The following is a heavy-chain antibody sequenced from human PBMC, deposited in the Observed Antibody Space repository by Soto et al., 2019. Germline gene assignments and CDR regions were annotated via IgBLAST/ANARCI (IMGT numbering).Heavy chain of an antibody. CDR2: IKQDGSEK. J-gene: IGHJ4*02. V-gene: IGHV3-7*03. CDR1: GITFSSYW. CDR3: ARGWSNFDY. Sequence: PGGSLRLSCAVSGITFSSYWMSWVRQAPGKGLEWVANIKQDGSEKYYVDSVKGRFTISRDNAKNALYLQMNSLRAEDTAVYYCARGWSNFDYWGQGTLVTVSS.